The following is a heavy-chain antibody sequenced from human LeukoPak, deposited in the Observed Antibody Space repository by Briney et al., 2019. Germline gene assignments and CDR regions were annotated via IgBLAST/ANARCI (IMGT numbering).Heavy chain of an antibody. Sequence: GASVKVSCKASGYTFTSYAMHWVRQAPGQRLEWMGWINAGNGNTKYSQEFQGRVTITRDTSASTAYMELSSLRSEDMAVYYCARGPSYRGATTYFDYWGQGTLVTVSS. CDR2: INAGNGNT. D-gene: IGHD1-26*01. J-gene: IGHJ4*02. CDR1: GYTFTSYA. V-gene: IGHV1-3*03. CDR3: ARGPSYRGATTYFDY.